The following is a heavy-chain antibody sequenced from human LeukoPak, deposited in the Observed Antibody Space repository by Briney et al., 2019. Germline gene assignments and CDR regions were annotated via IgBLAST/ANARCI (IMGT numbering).Heavy chain of an antibody. CDR2: MNPNSGNT. CDR3: ARMRRYQLLTFDY. CDR1: GYTFTSYD. Sequence: GASAKVSCKASGYTFTSYDINWVRQATGQGLEWMGWMNPNSGNTGYAQKFQGRVTMTRNTSISTAYMELSSLRSEDTAVYYCARMRRYQLLTFDYWGQGTLVTVSS. D-gene: IGHD2-2*01. J-gene: IGHJ4*02. V-gene: IGHV1-8*01.